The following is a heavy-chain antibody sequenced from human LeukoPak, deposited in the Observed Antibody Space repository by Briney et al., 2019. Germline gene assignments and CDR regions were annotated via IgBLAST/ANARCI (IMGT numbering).Heavy chain of an antibody. CDR2: ISWNSGSI. CDR1: GFTFDDYA. D-gene: IGHD2-15*01. J-gene: IGHJ4*02. Sequence: GRSLRLSCAASGFTFDDYAMHWVRQAPGKGLELVSGISWNSGSIGYADSVKGRFTISRDNAKNSLYLQMNSLRAEDMALYYCAKDGDVRYCSGGSCHLGGGYFDYWGQGTLVTVSS. V-gene: IGHV3-9*03. CDR3: AKDGDVRYCSGGSCHLGGGYFDY.